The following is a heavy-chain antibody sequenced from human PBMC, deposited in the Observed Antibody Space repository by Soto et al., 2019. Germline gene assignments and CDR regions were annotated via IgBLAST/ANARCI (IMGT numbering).Heavy chain of an antibody. CDR1: GFTFSSYG. Sequence: QVQLVESGGGVVQPGRSLRLSCAASGFTFSSYGMHWVRQAPGKGLEWVAVISYDGSNKYYADSVKGRFTISRDNSKNTLYLQMNSLRAEDTAVYYCANTYYYGSGSRRTFDYWGQGTLVTVSS. V-gene: IGHV3-30*18. D-gene: IGHD3-10*01. CDR2: ISYDGSNK. J-gene: IGHJ4*02. CDR3: ANTYYYGSGSRRTFDY.